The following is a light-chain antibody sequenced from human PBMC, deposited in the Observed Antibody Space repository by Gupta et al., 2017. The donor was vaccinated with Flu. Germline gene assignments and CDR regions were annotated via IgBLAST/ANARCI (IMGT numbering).Light chain of an antibody. CDR1: SSDIGAYNY. Sequence: QSALTQPASVSGSPGQSITISCTGTSSDIGAYNYVSWYQQHPGRAPKLMISEVSNRPSGISNRFSGSKSGNTASLTISGLQAEDEADYYCSSYTSSATWVFGGGTNLTVL. CDR2: EVS. J-gene: IGLJ3*02. CDR3: SSYTSSATWV. V-gene: IGLV2-14*01.